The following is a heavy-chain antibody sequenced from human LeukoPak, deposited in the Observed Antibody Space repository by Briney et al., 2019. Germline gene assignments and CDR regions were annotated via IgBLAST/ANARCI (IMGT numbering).Heavy chain of an antibody. V-gene: IGHV3-7*01. J-gene: IGHJ4*02. D-gene: IGHD3-16*01. Sequence: GGSLRLSCAASGFTFSSYAMSWVRQAPGKGLEWVANIDLDGSETYSVDSVKGRFTISRDNAKNSLYLQMNSLRVEDTAVYYCAREYVWGSYVDYWGQGTLVTVSS. CDR2: IDLDGSET. CDR1: GFTFSSYA. CDR3: AREYVWGSYVDY.